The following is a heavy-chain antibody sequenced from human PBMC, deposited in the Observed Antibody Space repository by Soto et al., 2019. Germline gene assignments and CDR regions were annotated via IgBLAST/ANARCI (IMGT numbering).Heavy chain of an antibody. CDR2: ISYDGSNK. CDR3: AKNVILETGELGSRVYYYYGMDV. Sequence: GGSLRLSCAASGFTFSSYGMHWVRQAPGKGLEWVAVISYDGSNKYYADSVKGRFTISRDNSKNTLYLQMNSLRAEDTAVYYCAKNVILETGELGSRVYYYYGMDVWGQGTTVTVSS. D-gene: IGHD1-26*01. J-gene: IGHJ6*02. V-gene: IGHV3-30*18. CDR1: GFTFSSYG.